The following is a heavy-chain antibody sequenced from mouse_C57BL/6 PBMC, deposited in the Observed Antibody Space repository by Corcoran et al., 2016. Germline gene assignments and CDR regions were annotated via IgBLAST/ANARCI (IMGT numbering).Heavy chain of an antibody. Sequence: EVQLQQSGPELVKPGASVKISCKASGYTFTDYYMNWVKQSHGKSLEWIGDINPNNGGTSYNQKFKGKATLTVDKSSSTAYMELRSLTSEDSAVYYCARKEIRSSYAMDYWGQGTSVTVSS. D-gene: IGHD1-1*01. CDR3: ARKEIRSSYAMDY. J-gene: IGHJ4*01. CDR2: INPNNGGT. CDR1: GYTFTDYY. V-gene: IGHV1-26*01.